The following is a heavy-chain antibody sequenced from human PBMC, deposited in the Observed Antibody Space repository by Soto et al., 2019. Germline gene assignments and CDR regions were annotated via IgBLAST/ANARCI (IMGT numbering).Heavy chain of an antibody. CDR2: ISYDGSNE. D-gene: IGHD3-22*01. J-gene: IGHJ4*02. Sequence: GGSLRLSCAASGFTFSSYAMHWVRQAPGKGLEWVAVISYDGSNEYYADSVKGRFTISIDNSKNTLYLQMNSLRAEDTAVYYCSKSAMIVVVIEGFFDFWGQGTLVTVSS. V-gene: IGHV3-30-3*02. CDR1: GFTFSSYA. CDR3: SKSAMIVVVIEGFFDF.